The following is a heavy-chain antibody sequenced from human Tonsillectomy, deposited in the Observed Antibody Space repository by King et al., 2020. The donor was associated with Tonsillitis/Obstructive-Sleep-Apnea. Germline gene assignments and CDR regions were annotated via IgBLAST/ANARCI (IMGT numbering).Heavy chain of an antibody. V-gene: IGHV3-74*01. CDR2: INADGSST. Sequence: VQLVESGGGLVQPGGSLRLSCAASGFTFSSYCMHWVRQAPGEGLVWVSRINADGSSTNYADSVKGRITISRDNAKNTLYLQMNRLRVEDPAVYYCASGGYGFWGGYYAFDYWGQGTLVPASS. D-gene: IGHD3-3*01. CDR3: ASGGYGFWGGYYAFDY. CDR1: GFTFSSYC. J-gene: IGHJ4*02.